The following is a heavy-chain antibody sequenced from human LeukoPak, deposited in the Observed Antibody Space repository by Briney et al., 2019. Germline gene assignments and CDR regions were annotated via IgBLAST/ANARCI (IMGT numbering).Heavy chain of an antibody. D-gene: IGHD2-2*01. CDR1: GGSISSYY. CDR2: IYTSGST. V-gene: IGHV4-4*07. J-gene: IGHJ3*02. CDR3: ARDVRICSSTSCYNAFDI. Sequence: SETLSLTCTVSGGSISSYYWSWIRQPAGKGLEWIGRIYTSGSTNYNPSLKSRVTMSVDTSKNQFSLKLSSVTAADTAVYYCARDVRICSSTSCYNAFDIWGQGTMVTVSS.